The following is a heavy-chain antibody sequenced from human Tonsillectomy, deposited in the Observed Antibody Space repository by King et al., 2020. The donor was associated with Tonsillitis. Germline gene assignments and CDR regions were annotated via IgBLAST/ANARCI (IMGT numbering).Heavy chain of an antibody. CDR2: IGWNSGSI. Sequence: VQLVESGGGLVQPGRSLRLSCAASGFTFDDYAMHWVRQAPGKGLEWVSGIGWNSGSIVYADSVKGRFTISRDNAKNSLYLQMNSLRVEDTALYYCAKDRGSGSYGEGADAFDIWGQGTMVTVSS. CDR3: AKDRGSGSYGEGADAFDI. CDR1: GFTFDDYA. J-gene: IGHJ3*02. D-gene: IGHD1-26*01. V-gene: IGHV3-9*01.